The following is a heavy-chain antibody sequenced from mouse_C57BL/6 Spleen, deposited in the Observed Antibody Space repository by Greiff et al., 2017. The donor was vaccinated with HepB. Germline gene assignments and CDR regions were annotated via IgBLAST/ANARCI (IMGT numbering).Heavy chain of an antibody. J-gene: IGHJ3*01. CDR1: GYTLTDYY. Sequence: VQLQQSGPVLVKPGASVKMSCKASGYTLTDYYMNWVKQSHGKSLEWIGVINPYNGGTSYNQKFKGKATLTVDKSSSTAYLELNSLTSEDSAVYYCAREGFYYGNSLFAYWGQGTLVTVAA. CDR2: INPYNGGT. CDR3: AREGFYYGNSLFAY. V-gene: IGHV1-19*01. D-gene: IGHD2-1*01.